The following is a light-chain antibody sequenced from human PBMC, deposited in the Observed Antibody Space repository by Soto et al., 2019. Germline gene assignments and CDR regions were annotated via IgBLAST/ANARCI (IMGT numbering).Light chain of an antibody. CDR3: QQYNNWPGT. CDR2: AAS. CDR1: QGVANN. Sequence: DKVMTQSPVTLSVSPGERATLSCRASQGVANNLAWYQQKPGQAPRLLILAASNRAPGITSRFSGSGSGTEFTLTTSSLHSEDFAVYYCQQYNNWPGTFGQGTKVDIK. J-gene: IGKJ1*01. V-gene: IGKV3-15*01.